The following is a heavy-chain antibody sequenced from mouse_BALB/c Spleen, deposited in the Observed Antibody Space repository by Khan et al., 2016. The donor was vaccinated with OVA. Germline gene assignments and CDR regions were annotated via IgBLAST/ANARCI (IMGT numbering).Heavy chain of an antibody. V-gene: IGHV1-7*01. CDR2: INPSTGYT. Sequence: QVQLQESGAELAKPGASVKMSCTASGFTFINYWMLWVKQRPGQGLEWIGYINPSTGYTEYNQNFKDKATLIADKSSSTAYMQLSSLTSEDSAVXDFASRGVRRDFDYWGQGTTVTVSS. CDR3: ASRGVRRDFDY. D-gene: IGHD1-2*01. CDR1: GFTFINYW. J-gene: IGHJ2*01.